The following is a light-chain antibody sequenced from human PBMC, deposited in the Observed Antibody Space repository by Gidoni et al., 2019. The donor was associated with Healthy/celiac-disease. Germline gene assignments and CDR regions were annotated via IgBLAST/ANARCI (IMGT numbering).Light chain of an antibody. CDR3: QQYDNLPIFT. V-gene: IGKV1-33*01. CDR2: DAS. Sequence: DIQMTQSPSSLSASVGDRVTITCQASQDISNYLNWYQQKTGKAPKLLIYDASNLETGVPSRLSGSGSGTDVTFTISSLQHEDIATYYCQQYDNLPIFTFGPGTKVDIK. CDR1: QDISNY. J-gene: IGKJ3*01.